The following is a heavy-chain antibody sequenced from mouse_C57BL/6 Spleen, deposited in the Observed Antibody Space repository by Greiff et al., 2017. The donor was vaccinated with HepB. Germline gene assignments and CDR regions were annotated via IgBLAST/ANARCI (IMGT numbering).Heavy chain of an antibody. D-gene: IGHD2-3*01. Sequence: EVKLEESGGGLVKPGGSLKLSCAASGFTFSSYAMSWVRQTPEKRLEWVATISDGGSYTYYPDNVKGRFTITRDNAKNNLYLQMSHLKSEDTAMYYCARDNLDGYYGFCAYWGQGTLVTVSA. CDR1: GFTFSSYA. CDR3: ARDNLDGYYGFCAY. V-gene: IGHV5-4*01. CDR2: ISDGGSYT. J-gene: IGHJ3*01.